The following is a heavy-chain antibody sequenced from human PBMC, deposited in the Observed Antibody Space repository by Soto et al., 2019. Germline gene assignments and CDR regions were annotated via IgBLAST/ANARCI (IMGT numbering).Heavy chain of an antibody. Sequence: SETLSLTFTVSGGSISSNYWSWIRQPPRKGLEWLGNVYYSGNTNYNPSFQSRVTISLDTSNNGFAMKLNSVTAADTAVYYCARQNGLDTTGYVVGHDYHGLDVWGQVTTVS. CDR3: ARQNGLDTTGYVVGHDYHGLDV. V-gene: IGHV4-59*01. CDR1: GGSISSNY. D-gene: IGHD1-1*01. CDR2: VYYSGNT. J-gene: IGHJ6*02.